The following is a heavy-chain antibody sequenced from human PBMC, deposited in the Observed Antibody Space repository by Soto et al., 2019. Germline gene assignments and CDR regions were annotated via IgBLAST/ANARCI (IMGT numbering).Heavy chain of an antibody. J-gene: IGHJ6*02. D-gene: IGHD1-26*01. Sequence: QVQLVESGGGVVQPGTSLRLSCVASGFTFSKFDMHWIRQTPDKRLQWVAFIAFDGINKYYTGSVKGRFTVSRDNSKNTVSLQMNNLVLEDTATYFCARGDQYDILLRYYAMDVWGLGTTVSISS. CDR2: IAFDGINK. CDR3: ARGDQYDILLRYYAMDV. V-gene: IGHV3-30-3*01. CDR1: GFTFSKFD.